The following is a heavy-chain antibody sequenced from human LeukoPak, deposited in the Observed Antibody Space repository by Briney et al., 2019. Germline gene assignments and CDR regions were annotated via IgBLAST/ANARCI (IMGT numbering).Heavy chain of an antibody. CDR2: ISSSGSTI. Sequence: GGSLRLSCAASGFTFSSYEMNWVRQAPGKGLEWVSYISSSGSTIYYADSVKGRFTISRDNSKNTLYLQMNSLRAEDTAVYYCAKVANYGSPWGQGTLVTVSS. V-gene: IGHV3-48*03. CDR3: AKVANYGSP. CDR1: GFTFSSYE. D-gene: IGHD4-17*01. J-gene: IGHJ5*02.